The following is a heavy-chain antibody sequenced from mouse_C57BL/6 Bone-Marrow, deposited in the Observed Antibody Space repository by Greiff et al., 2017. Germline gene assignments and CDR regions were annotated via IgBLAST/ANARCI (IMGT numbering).Heavy chain of an antibody. CDR3: ARGGGPLYYYAMDY. V-gene: IGHV1-59*01. D-gene: IGHD3-1*01. J-gene: IGHJ4*01. CDR1: GYTFTSYW. Sequence: QVQLQQPGAELVRPGTSVKLSCKASGYTFTSYWMHWVKQRPGQGLEWIGVIDPSDSYTNYNQKFKGKATLTVDTSSSTAYMQLSSLTSEDSAVYYCARGGGPLYYYAMDYWGQGTSVTVSS. CDR2: IDPSDSYT.